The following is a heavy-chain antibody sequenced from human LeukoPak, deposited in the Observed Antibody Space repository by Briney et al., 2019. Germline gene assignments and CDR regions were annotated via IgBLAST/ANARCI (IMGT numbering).Heavy chain of an antibody. J-gene: IGHJ3*02. Sequence: GGSLRLSCAASGFTVSSNYMSWVRQAPGKGLEWVSVIYSGGSTYYADSVKGRFTISRDNSKNTLYLQMSSLRADDTAVYYCAKDPLGIGPAFGIWGQGTMVTVSS. CDR3: AKDPLGIGPAFGI. D-gene: IGHD3-16*01. CDR1: GFTVSSNY. CDR2: IYSGGST. V-gene: IGHV3-53*01.